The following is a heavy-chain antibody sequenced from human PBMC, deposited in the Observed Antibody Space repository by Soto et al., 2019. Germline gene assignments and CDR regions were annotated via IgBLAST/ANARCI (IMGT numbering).Heavy chain of an antibody. CDR1: GGTFSNYA. V-gene: IGHV1-69*01. D-gene: IGHD2-21*01. Sequence: QVQLVQSGAEVRKPGSSVTVSCKASGGTFSNYAISWVRQAPGQGLEWMGGIIPIVGTGSYAQKFQGRVTITADDPTTTAYMELSSLRFEATAVYYCARVVILVPTASTHYYYHMDVWGPGTTVTVSS. J-gene: IGHJ6*02. CDR2: IIPIVGTG. CDR3: ARVVILVPTASTHYYYHMDV.